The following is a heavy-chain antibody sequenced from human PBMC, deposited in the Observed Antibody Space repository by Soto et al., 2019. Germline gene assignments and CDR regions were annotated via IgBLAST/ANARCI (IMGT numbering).Heavy chain of an antibody. V-gene: IGHV3-7*05. Sequence: EVQLVESGGGLVQPGGSLRLSCTASGFTFSTHWMTWVRQAPGKGLEWVAGIRADGNDKYFVDSVRGRFSISRDNAKNALYLQMDSLRPEDTSMYFCVNEYCSTVYCRGYFQHWGQGTLVTVSS. J-gene: IGHJ1*01. D-gene: IGHD2-2*01. CDR3: VNEYCSTVYCRGYFQH. CDR1: GFTFSTHW. CDR2: IRADGNDK.